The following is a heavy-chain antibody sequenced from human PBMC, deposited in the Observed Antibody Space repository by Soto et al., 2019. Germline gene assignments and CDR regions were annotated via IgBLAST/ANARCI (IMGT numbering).Heavy chain of an antibody. V-gene: IGHV3-23*01. J-gene: IGHJ2*01. CDR1: GFNLRSYA. CDR2: ISGSGIST. CDR3: AKEPVGPDWYFDL. Sequence: DVPLLESGGGLVQPGGSLRLSCAASGFNLRSYAMSWVRQAPGKGLEWVSGISGSGISTHYADSVKGRFTVSRDNSKNTLYLQMNSLRAEDTAVYNCAKEPVGPDWYFDLWGRGTLVTVSS.